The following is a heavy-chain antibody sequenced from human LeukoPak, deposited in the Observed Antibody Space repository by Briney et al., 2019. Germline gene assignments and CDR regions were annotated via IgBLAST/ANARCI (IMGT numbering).Heavy chain of an antibody. CDR1: GYTFTGYY. Sequence: ASVTVSCKASGYTFTGYYMHWVRQAPGQGLEWMGWINPNSGGTNYAQKFQGRVTMTGDTSISTAYMELSRLRSDDTAVYYCARDRSQTWIQLWSDLDYWGQGTLVTVSS. D-gene: IGHD5-18*01. J-gene: IGHJ4*02. CDR3: ARDRSQTWIQLWSDLDY. V-gene: IGHV1-2*02. CDR2: INPNSGGT.